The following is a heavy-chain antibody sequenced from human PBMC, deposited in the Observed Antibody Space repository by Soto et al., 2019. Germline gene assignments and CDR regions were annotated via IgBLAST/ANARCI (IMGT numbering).Heavy chain of an antibody. V-gene: IGHV3-30-3*01. CDR1: GFTFSSYA. D-gene: IGHD2-8*01. CDR2: ISYDGSNK. CDR3: ARDWAWCMLCEYYYYGMDV. J-gene: IGHJ6*02. Sequence: VGSLRLSCAASGFTFSSYAMHWFRQAPVKGLEWVAVISYDGSNKYYADSVKGRFTISRDNSKNTLYLQMNSLRAEDTAVYYCARDWAWCMLCEYYYYGMDVWGQGTTVTVS.